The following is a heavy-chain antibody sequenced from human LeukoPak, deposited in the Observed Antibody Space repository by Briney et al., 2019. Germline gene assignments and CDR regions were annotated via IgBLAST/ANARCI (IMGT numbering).Heavy chain of an antibody. CDR3: ARHLGDYGDFAFDY. J-gene: IGHJ4*02. V-gene: IGHV5-51*01. Sequence: GEPLKISCKGSGYSFTSYWIGWVRQMPGKGLEWMGIIYPGDSDTRYSPSFQGQVTISADKSISTAYLQWGSLKASDPAMYYCARHLGDYGDFAFDYWGQGTLVTVSS. CDR2: IYPGDSDT. CDR1: GYSFTSYW. D-gene: IGHD4-17*01.